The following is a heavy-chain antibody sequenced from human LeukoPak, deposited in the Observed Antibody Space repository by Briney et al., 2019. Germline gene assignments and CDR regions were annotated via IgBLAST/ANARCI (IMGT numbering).Heavy chain of an antibody. V-gene: IGHV3-33*08. D-gene: IGHD3-3*01. CDR3: AREWSRLYDFWSGYYD. CDR2: IWYDGSNK. Sequence: PGGSLRLSCAASGFTFSTYGMNWVRQAPGKGLEWVAVIWYDGSNKYYADSVKGRFTISRDNSKNTLYLQMNSLRAEDTAVYYCAREWSRLYDFWSGYYDWGQGTLVTVSS. J-gene: IGHJ4*02. CDR1: GFTFSTYG.